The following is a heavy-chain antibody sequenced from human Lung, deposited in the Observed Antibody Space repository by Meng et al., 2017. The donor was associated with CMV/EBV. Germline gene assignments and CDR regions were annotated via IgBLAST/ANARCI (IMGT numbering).Heavy chain of an antibody. J-gene: IGHJ3*02. CDR3: ARQLYCISTSCYTNAFDI. CDR2: IYPGDSDT. D-gene: IGHD2-2*02. CDR1: GYSFTSYW. Sequence: EXXKISXKGSGYSFTSYWIGWVRQMPGKGLEWMGIIYPGDSDTRYSPSFQGQVTISADKSISTAYLQWSSLKASDTAMYYCARQLYCISTSCYTNAFDIWXQGTMVTVSS. V-gene: IGHV5-51*01.